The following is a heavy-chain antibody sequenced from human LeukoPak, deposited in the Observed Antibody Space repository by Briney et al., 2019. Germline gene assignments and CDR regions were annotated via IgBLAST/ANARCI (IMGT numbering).Heavy chain of an antibody. CDR1: GFTFSSYW. CDR3: ARDSGSGAKNDY. CDR2: IKQDGSEK. D-gene: IGHD6-25*01. Sequence: PGGSLRLSCAASGFTFSSYWMSWVRQAPGKGLEWVANIKQDGSEKYYVDSVKGRFTTSRDNAKNSLYLQMNCLRAKDTAVYYCARDSGSGAKNDYWGRGTLVTVSS. J-gene: IGHJ4*02. V-gene: IGHV3-7*01.